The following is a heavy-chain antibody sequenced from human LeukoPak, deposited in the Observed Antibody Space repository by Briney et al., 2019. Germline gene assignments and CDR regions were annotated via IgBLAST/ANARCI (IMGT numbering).Heavy chain of an antibody. Sequence: GGSLRLSCAASGFTFSSYSMNWVRQAPGKGLEWVSSISSSSSYIYYADSVKGRFTISRDNAKNSLYLQMNSLRPEDTALYYCAKAAHYDSRGYYPYYFYMDVWGKGTTVTVSS. CDR2: ISSSSSYI. CDR3: AKAAHYDSRGYYPYYFYMDV. V-gene: IGHV3-21*04. CDR1: GFTFSSYS. D-gene: IGHD3-22*01. J-gene: IGHJ6*03.